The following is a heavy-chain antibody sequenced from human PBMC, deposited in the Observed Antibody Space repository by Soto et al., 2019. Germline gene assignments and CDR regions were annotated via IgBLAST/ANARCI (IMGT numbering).Heavy chain of an antibody. CDR1: GFTFSSYA. J-gene: IGHJ6*01. Sequence: EVQLLESGGGLVQPGGSLRLSCAASGFTFSSYAMSWVRQAPGKGLEWVSAISGSGGSTYYADSVKGRFTISRDNSKNTLYLQMNSVRAEDTAVYYCAKGSSSGWYRPMGVWGQGTTVTVSS. V-gene: IGHV3-23*01. D-gene: IGHD6-19*01. CDR3: AKGSSSGWYRPMGV. CDR2: ISGSGGST.